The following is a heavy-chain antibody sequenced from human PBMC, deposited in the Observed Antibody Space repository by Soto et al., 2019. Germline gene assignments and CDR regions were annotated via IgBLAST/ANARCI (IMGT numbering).Heavy chain of an antibody. Sequence: EVQLLESGGGLVQPGGSLRLSCAASGFTFSSYAMSWVRQAPGKGLEWVSAISGSGGSTYYADSVKGRFTISRDNSKNTLYLQMNSLRAEDTAVYYCAKTYYGSGSYIYYYYGMDVWGQGTTVTVSS. V-gene: IGHV3-23*01. CDR3: AKTYYGSGSYIYYYYGMDV. J-gene: IGHJ6*02. D-gene: IGHD3-10*01. CDR2: ISGSGGST. CDR1: GFTFSSYA.